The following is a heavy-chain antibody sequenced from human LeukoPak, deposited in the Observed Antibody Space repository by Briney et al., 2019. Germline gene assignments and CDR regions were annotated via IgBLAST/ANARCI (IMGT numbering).Heavy chain of an antibody. J-gene: IGHJ3*02. D-gene: IGHD3-22*01. V-gene: IGHV4-34*01. CDR2: INHSGST. CDR3: ARPSRRRYYGQPGPAGAFDI. CDR1: GGSFSGYY. Sequence: SETLSLTCAVYGGSFSGYYWSWIRQPPGKGLEWIGEINHSGSTNYNPSLKSRVTISVDTSKDQFSLKLSSVTAADTAVYYCARPSRRRYYGQPGPAGAFDIWGQGAMVTVSS.